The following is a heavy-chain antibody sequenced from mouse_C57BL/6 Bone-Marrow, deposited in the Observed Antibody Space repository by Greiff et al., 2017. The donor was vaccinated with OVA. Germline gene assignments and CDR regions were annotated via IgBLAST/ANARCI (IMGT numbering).Heavy chain of an antibody. CDR1: GYSFTGYY. V-gene: IGHV1-42*01. CDR3: ARCAYYSNYVRGAMDY. J-gene: IGHJ4*01. Sequence: VQLQQSGPELVKPGASVKISCKASGYSFTGYYMNWVKQSPEKSLEWIGEINPSTGGTTYNQKFKAKATLTVDKSSSTAYMQLKSLTSEYSAVYYCARCAYYSNYVRGAMDYWGQGTSVTVSS. D-gene: IGHD2-5*01. CDR2: INPSTGGT.